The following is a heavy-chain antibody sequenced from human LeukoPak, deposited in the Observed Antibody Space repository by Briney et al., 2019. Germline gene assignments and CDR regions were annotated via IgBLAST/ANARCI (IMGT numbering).Heavy chain of an antibody. D-gene: IGHD6-13*01. CDR3: ARVSGYSSSWYRRSWYFDL. CDR2: IYYSGST. V-gene: IGHV4-59*01. CDR1: GGSISSYY. J-gene: IGHJ2*01. Sequence: SETLSLTCTVSGGSISSYYWSWIRQPPGKGLEWIGYIYYSGSTNYNPSLKSRVTISVDTSKNQFSLKLSSVTAADTAVYYCARVSGYSSSWYRRSWYFDLWGRGTLVTVSS.